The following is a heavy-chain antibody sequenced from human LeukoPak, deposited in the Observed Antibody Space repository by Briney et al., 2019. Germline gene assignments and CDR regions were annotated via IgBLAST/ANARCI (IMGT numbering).Heavy chain of an antibody. CDR2: IIPIFATA. Sequence: GASVKVSCKASGGTFSSYAISWVRQAPGQGLEWMGGIIPIFATANYAQKFQGRVTITADKSTSTAYMELRSLRSDDTAVYYCARDLKYNILTGYRSSFGFDPWGQGTLVTVSS. J-gene: IGHJ5*02. CDR3: ARDLKYNILTGYRSSFGFDP. V-gene: IGHV1-69*06. CDR1: GGTFSSYA. D-gene: IGHD3-9*01.